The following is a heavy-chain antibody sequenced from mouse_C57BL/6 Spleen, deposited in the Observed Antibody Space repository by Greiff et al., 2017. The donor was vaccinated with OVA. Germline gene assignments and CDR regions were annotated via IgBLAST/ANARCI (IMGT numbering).Heavy chain of an antibody. Sequence: EVHLVESGEGLVKPGGSLKLSCAASGFTFSSYAMSWVRQTPEKRLEWVAYISSGGDYIYYADTVKGRFTISRDNARNTLYLQMSSLKSEDTAMYYCTGDREIYYDYGGFAYWGQGTLVTVSA. CDR1: GFTFSSYA. V-gene: IGHV5-9-1*02. CDR3: TGDREIYYDYGGFAY. D-gene: IGHD2-4*01. CDR2: ISSGGDYI. J-gene: IGHJ3*01.